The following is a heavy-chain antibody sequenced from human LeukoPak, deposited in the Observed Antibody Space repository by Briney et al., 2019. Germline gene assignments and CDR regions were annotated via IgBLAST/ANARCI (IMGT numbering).Heavy chain of an antibody. V-gene: IGHV3-23*01. J-gene: IGHJ4*02. D-gene: IGHD4-11*01. CDR2: ISGSGGST. CDR3: AKKPWTTLGYYFDY. Sequence: GGSLRLSCAASGFTFSCYAMSWVRQTPGKGLEWVSAISGSGGSTYYADSVKGRFTISRDNSKNTLYLQMNSLRAEDTAVYYCAKKPWTTLGYYFDYWGQGTLVTVSS. CDR1: GFTFSCYA.